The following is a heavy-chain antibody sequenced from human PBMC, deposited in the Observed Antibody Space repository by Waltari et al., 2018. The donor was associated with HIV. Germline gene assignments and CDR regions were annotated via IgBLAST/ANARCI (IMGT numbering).Heavy chain of an antibody. CDR1: GGSFNSYH. Sequence: QVQLQASGPGLVKPSETLSLTCTFSGGSFNSYHWSWIRQPPGKGLEWIGYIYYTGRTNCNPSLKSRVTISVDTSKNQFSLRLRSVTAADTAVYYCARGLFGVGSNWFDPWGQGILVTVSS. J-gene: IGHJ5*02. V-gene: IGHV4-59*12. D-gene: IGHD3-3*01. CDR3: ARGLFGVGSNWFDP. CDR2: IYYTGRT.